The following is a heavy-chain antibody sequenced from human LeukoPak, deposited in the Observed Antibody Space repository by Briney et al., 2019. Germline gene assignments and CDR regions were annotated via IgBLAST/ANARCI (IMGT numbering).Heavy chain of an antibody. CDR2: ISYDGSNK. CDR3: ARDPFNYDSSGYYSY. D-gene: IGHD3-22*01. V-gene: IGHV3-30-3*01. J-gene: IGHJ4*02. CDR1: GFTFSXYA. Sequence: SXRLSXXXXGFTFSXYAMHWVRQAPGKGLEWVAVISYDGSNKYYADSVKGRFTISRDNSKNTLYLQMNSLRAEDTAVYYCARDPFNYDSSGYYSYWGQGTLVTVSS.